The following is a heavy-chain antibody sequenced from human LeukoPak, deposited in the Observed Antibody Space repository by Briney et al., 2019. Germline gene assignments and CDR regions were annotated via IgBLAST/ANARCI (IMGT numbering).Heavy chain of an antibody. CDR2: INSDGSST. Sequence: GGSLRLSCEASGFTFSSYWKHWVRQAPGKGLVWVSRINSDGSSTSYADSVKGRFTIPRDNAKNTLYLQMNSLRAEDTAVYYRARGTYYDFWSGYYKIENFDYWGQGTLVTVSS. V-gene: IGHV3-74*01. CDR1: GFTFSSYW. D-gene: IGHD3-3*01. J-gene: IGHJ4*02. CDR3: ARGTYYDFWSGYYKIENFDY.